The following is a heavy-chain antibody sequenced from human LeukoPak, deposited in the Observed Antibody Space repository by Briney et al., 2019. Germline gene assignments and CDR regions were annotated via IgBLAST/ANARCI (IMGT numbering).Heavy chain of an antibody. D-gene: IGHD6-19*01. CDR2: IIPIFGTA. CDR1: GGTFSSYA. Sequence: ASVKVSCKASGGTFSSYAISWVRQAPGQGLEWMGGIIPIFGTANYAQKFQGRVTITADESASTAYMELSSLRSEDTAVYYCARDQGYSSGWYHYWGQGTLVTVSS. V-gene: IGHV1-69*13. J-gene: IGHJ4*02. CDR3: ARDQGYSSGWYHY.